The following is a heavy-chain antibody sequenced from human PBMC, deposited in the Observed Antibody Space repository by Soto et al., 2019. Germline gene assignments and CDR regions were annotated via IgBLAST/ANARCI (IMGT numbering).Heavy chain of an antibody. Sequence: QVQLVQSGAEEKKPGASVKVSCKASGYTFTSYAMHWVRQAPGQRLEWMGWINAGNGNTKYSQKFQGRVTITRDTPASTAYMERSSLRSEDTAVYYGARSIVVVTALDYWGQGTLVTVS. CDR1: GYTFTSYA. CDR2: INAGNGNT. V-gene: IGHV1-3*05. CDR3: ARSIVVVTALDY. D-gene: IGHD2-21*02. J-gene: IGHJ4*02.